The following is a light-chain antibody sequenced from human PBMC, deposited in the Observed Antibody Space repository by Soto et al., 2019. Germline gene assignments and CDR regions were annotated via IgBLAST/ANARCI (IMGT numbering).Light chain of an antibody. V-gene: IGKV1-39*01. J-gene: IGKJ5*01. CDR3: QQSYSTFIT. Sequence: DIQMTRSPSSLSSSVGDRVTVGCPASQSISNYLNWYQQKPGQAPKLLIYAASSLQGGVPSRFSGGGSGTDFTLTISTLQPEDFATYFCQQSYSTFITFGQGTRLEIK. CDR2: AAS. CDR1: QSISNY.